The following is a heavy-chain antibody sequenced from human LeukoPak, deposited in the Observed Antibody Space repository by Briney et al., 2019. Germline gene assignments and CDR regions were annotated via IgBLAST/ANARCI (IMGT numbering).Heavy chain of an antibody. V-gene: IGHV3-30*18. CDR3: AKEKRSGYALFDY. CDR1: GFTFSSYG. Sequence: GGSLRLSCAASGFTFSSYGMHWVRQAPGKGLEWVAVISYDGSNKYYADSVKGRFTISRDNSKNTLYLQMNSLRAEDTAVYYCAKEKRSGYALFDYWGQGTLVTVSS. J-gene: IGHJ4*02. CDR2: ISYDGSNK. D-gene: IGHD2-2*01.